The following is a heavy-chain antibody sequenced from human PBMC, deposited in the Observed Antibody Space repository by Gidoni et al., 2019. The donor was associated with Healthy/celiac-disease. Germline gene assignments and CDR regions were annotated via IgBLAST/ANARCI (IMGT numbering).Heavy chain of an antibody. J-gene: IGHJ6*02. D-gene: IGHD3-10*01. CDR3: ARALWFGEEDDYYYGMDV. V-gene: IGHV3-30-3*01. CDR2: ISYDGSNK. Sequence: QVQLVESGGGVVQPGRSLSLSCAASGFTSSSYAMHGVRQAPGKGLEWVAVISYDGSNKYYADSVKGRFTISRDNSKNTLYLQMNSLRAEDTAVYYCARALWFGEEDDYYYGMDVWGQGTTVTVSS. CDR1: GFTSSSYA.